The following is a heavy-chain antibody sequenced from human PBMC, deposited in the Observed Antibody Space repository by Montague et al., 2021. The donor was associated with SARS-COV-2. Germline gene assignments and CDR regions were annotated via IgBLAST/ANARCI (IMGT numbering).Heavy chain of an antibody. CDR1: GYTFTSYD. V-gene: IGHV1-8*01. Sequence: SVKVSCKASGYTFTSYDINWVRQAAGQGLEGMGWMNPNSGNTGYAQKLQGRVTMTRDTSMNTAYMELSSLRFEDTAVYYCARASLVRGVIITRVRYSYYMDVWGKGTTVTVS. J-gene: IGHJ6*03. D-gene: IGHD3-10*01. CDR3: ARASLVRGVIITRVRYSYYMDV. CDR2: MNPNSGNT.